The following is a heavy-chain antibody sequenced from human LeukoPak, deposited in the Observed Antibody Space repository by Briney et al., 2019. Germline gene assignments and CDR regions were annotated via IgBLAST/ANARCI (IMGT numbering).Heavy chain of an antibody. J-gene: IGHJ4*02. V-gene: IGHV1-2*02. CDR2: INPNSGGT. Sequence: ASVKVSCKASGYTFTGYYMHWVRQAPGQGLEWMGWINPNSGGTNYAQRFQGRVTMTRDTSISTAYMELNRLRSDDTAVYYCARTDDFWSGSYWGQGTLVTVSS. CDR3: ARTDDFWSGSY. CDR1: GYTFTGYY. D-gene: IGHD3-3*01.